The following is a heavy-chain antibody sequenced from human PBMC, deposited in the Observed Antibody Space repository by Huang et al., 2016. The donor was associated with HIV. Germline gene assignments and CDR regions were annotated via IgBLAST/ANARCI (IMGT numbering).Heavy chain of an antibody. V-gene: IGHV4-39*01. CDR3: ARHGRVAGHYYNNMDV. CDR1: GGSSSSSSYY. Sequence: LQLQESGPGLVKSSEILSLICTVSGGSSSSSSYYWGWIRQPPGKGPEWIGRIYLKGNTYDNPPLRSRVTISVDTSKNQFSLKVNAVTAADTAVYYCARHGRVAGHYYNNMDVWGRGTTVTVSS. D-gene: IGHD6-19*01. CDR2: IYLKGNT. J-gene: IGHJ6*02.